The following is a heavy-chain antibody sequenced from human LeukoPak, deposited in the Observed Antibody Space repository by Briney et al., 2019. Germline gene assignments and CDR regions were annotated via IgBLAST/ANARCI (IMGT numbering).Heavy chain of an antibody. V-gene: IGHV3-53*01. D-gene: IGHD2-8*01. CDR3: AKGHCTNGICWLD. CDR1: GFTVSRTY. CDR2: IYSAGST. J-gene: IGHJ4*02. Sequence: PGGSLSLSCAASGFTVSRTYMNWGRQAPGKGLEWGSIIYSAGSTHYADSLKGRFTISRDDSKNTLYLQMNSLRAEDTAVYYCAKGHCTNGICWLDWGQGTLVTVSS.